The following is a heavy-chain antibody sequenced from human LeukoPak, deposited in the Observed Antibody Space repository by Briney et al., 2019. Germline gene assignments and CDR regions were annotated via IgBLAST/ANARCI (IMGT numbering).Heavy chain of an antibody. CDR2: IYRDGSDK. Sequence: PGGSLRLSCAASGFSFSSYWMYWVRQAPGKGLEWVANIYRDGSDKYYADSVKGRITISRDNVKNSLYLQMNSLRAEDTAVYYCAREWYYDSSGFFSRSPWYAFDIWGQGTMVTVSS. V-gene: IGHV3-7*03. D-gene: IGHD3-22*01. J-gene: IGHJ3*02. CDR3: AREWYYDSSGFFSRSPWYAFDI. CDR1: GFSFSSYW.